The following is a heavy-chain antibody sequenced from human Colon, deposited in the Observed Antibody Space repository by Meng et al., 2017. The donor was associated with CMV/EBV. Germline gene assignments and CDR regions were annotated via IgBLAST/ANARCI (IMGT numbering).Heavy chain of an antibody. D-gene: IGHD6-19*01. CDR3: VRSSGWSLFDY. Sequence: QVHVMQCGAGVKGPGASVKVSCKTSGYTFSDYYMPWVRQAPGQGLEWMGWIRSDGSATNYAQKFRGRVTMTRDASVSTAYMELSGLTSDDTAVYFCVRSSGWSLFDYWGPGALVTVSS. CDR2: IRSDGSAT. J-gene: IGHJ4*02. CDR1: GYTFSDYY. V-gene: IGHV1-2*02.